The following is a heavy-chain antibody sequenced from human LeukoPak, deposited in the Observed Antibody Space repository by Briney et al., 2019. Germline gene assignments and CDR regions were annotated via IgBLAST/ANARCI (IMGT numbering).Heavy chain of an antibody. D-gene: IGHD6-19*01. Sequence: GEPLQISCKGSGYSFTSYWIGWVRQLPGKGLEWMGIIYPGDSDTRYSPSFQGQVTISADKSISTAYLQWSSLKASDTAMYYCARLVYSSGSIDYWGQGTLVTVSS. V-gene: IGHV5-51*01. CDR3: ARLVYSSGSIDY. CDR2: IYPGDSDT. CDR1: GYSFTSYW. J-gene: IGHJ4*02.